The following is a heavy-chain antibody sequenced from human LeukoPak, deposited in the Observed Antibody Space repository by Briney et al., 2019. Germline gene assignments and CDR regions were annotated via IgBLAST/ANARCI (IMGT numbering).Heavy chain of an antibody. J-gene: IGHJ4*02. CDR3: AKEERAHGGFDY. D-gene: IGHD1-1*01. V-gene: IGHV3-21*04. CDR1: GFTFSSYS. Sequence: GGSLRLSCAASGFTFSSYSMNWVRQAPGKGLEWVSSISSSSSYIYYADSVKGRFTISRDNSKNTLYLQMNSLRAEDTAVYYCAKEERAHGGFDYWGQGTLVTVSS. CDR2: ISSSSSYI.